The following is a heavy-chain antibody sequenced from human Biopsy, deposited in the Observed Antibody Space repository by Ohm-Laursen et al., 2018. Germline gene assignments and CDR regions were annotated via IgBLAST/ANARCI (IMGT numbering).Heavy chain of an antibody. V-gene: IGHV3-23*01. Sequence: SLRLSCAASGFTFSNYAMSWVRQAPGKGLEWVSTITSSGGSTYFADSVKGRFTISRDNSKNRLYLQMNSLRGEDTAVYYCAKQGATILSSFDSWGQGTLVTVPS. CDR3: AKQGATILSSFDS. D-gene: IGHD3-9*01. CDR1: GFTFSNYA. J-gene: IGHJ5*01. CDR2: ITSSGGST.